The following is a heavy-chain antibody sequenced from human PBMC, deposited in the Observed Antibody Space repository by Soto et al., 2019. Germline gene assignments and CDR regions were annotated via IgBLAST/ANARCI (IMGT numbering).Heavy chain of an antibody. D-gene: IGHD3-3*01. CDR3: AKGKSHTLFGVDTLFDY. J-gene: IGHJ4*02. V-gene: IGHV3-23*01. Sequence: EVQLLESGGGLVQPGGSLSLSCAASGFTFNSYAMSWVRQAPGKGLEWVSLISGNGGTTNYADSVKGRFTISRDNSKKKLYLPMDSLRAEDTAVYYCAKGKSHTLFGVDTLFDYWGQGNLVTVSS. CDR2: ISGNGGTT. CDR1: GFTFNSYA.